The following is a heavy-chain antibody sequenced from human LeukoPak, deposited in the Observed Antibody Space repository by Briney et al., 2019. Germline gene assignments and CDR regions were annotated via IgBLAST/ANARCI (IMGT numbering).Heavy chain of an antibody. V-gene: IGHV1-69*05. CDR1: GGTFSSYA. CDR3: AREISSSWYNLPYNWFDP. Sequence: SVKVSCKASGGTFSSYAISWVRQAPGQGLEWVGGIIPIFGTANYAQKFQGRVTITTDESTSTAYMELSSLRSEDTAVYYCAREISSSWYNLPYNWFDPWGQGTLVTVSS. D-gene: IGHD6-13*01. CDR2: IIPIFGTA. J-gene: IGHJ5*02.